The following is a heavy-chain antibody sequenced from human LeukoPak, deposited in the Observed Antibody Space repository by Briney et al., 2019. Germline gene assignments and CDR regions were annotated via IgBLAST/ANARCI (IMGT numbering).Heavy chain of an antibody. V-gene: IGHV1-18*01. J-gene: IGHJ3*02. CDR1: GYIFTNYG. CDR2: VSASTRNT. CDR3: ARNDPLLWFGEILSGAFDI. D-gene: IGHD3-10*01. Sequence: ASVTLSCKASGYIFTNYGISWVRQAPGQGLEWMGWVSASTRNTNYAQKFQDRVTVTTDISTTTAYMELRSLRSDDTAVYYCARNDPLLWFGEILSGAFDIWGQGTMVTVSS.